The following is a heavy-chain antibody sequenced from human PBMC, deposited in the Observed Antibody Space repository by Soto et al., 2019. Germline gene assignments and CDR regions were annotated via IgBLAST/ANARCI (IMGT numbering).Heavy chain of an antibody. D-gene: IGHD3-3*01. CDR1: GFTFSSYA. CDR2: ISYDGSNK. CDR3: ARDRETYDFWSGYHFDY. Sequence: ESGGGVVQPGRSLRLSCAASGFTFSSYAMHWVRQAPGKGLEWVAVISYDGSNKYYADSVKGRFTISRDNSKNTLYLQMNSLRAEDTAVYYCARDRETYDFWSGYHFDYWGQGTLVTVSS. J-gene: IGHJ4*02. V-gene: IGHV3-30-3*01.